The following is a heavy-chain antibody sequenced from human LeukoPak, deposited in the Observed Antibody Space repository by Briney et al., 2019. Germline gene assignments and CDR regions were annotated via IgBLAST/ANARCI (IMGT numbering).Heavy chain of an antibody. CDR2: MYTSGST. D-gene: IGHD2-15*01. V-gene: IGHV4-61*02. J-gene: IGHJ6*03. CDR3: ARVKVVGGNYMDV. Sequence: PSETLSLTCTVSGGSISSGSYYWSWIRQPAGKGLEWIGRMYTSGSTNYNPSLKSRVTISVDTSKDQFSLKLSSVTAADTAVHYCARVKVVGGNYMDVWGKGTTVTVSS. CDR1: GGSISSGSYY.